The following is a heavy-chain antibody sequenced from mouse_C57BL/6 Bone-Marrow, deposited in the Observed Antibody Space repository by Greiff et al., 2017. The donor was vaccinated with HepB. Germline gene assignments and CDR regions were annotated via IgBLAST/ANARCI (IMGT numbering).Heavy chain of an antibody. CDR1: GFTFSDYG. J-gene: IGHJ4*01. CDR3: GRRLRRPHYYAMDY. CDR2: ISSGSSTI. V-gene: IGHV5-17*01. Sequence: EVMVVESGGGLVKPGGSLKLSCAASGFTFSDYGMHWVRQAPEKGLEWVAYISSGSSTIYYADTLKGRFTISRDNAKNTLFLQMTSLRSEDTAMYYCGRRLRRPHYYAMDYWGQGTSVTVSS. D-gene: IGHD2-2*01.